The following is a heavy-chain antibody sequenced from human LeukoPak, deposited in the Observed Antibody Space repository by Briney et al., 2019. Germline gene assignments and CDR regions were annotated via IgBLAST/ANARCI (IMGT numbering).Heavy chain of an antibody. J-gene: IGHJ3*02. CDR2: VDPEDGET. CDR1: GYTFTDYY. V-gene: IGHV1-69-2*01. Sequence: VKISCKVSGYTFTDYYMHWVQQAPGKGLQWMGLVDPEDGETIYAEKFQGRVTITADTSTDTAYMELSSLRSEDTAVYYCATLWELRTAAFDIWGQGTMVTVSS. D-gene: IGHD1-26*01. CDR3: ATLWELRTAAFDI.